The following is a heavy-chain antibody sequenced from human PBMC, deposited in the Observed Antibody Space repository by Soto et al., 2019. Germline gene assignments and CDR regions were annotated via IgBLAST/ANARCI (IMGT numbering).Heavy chain of an antibody. CDR1: VYTLSELS. Sequence: ASVRISCKGSVYTLSELSMNWVRQSPGKGREWMGGFEPEEGETIYAQKFQGRVTMTGDTSTDTAYMELSSRRSEDTAVYYCATSRLWSGPSWIQLWFGYYYYGMDVWRQGSTVTVSS. J-gene: IGHJ6*02. D-gene: IGHD5-18*01. CDR3: ATSRLWSGPSWIQLWFGYYYYGMDV. V-gene: IGHV1-24*01. CDR2: FEPEEGET.